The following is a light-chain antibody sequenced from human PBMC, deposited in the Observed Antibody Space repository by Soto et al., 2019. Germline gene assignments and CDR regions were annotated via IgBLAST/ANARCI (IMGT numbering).Light chain of an antibody. V-gene: IGKV1-5*03. CDR1: QSIGSW. J-gene: IGKJ1*01. CDR2: KAS. Sequence: DIQMTQSPSTLSASVGDRVTITCRASQSIGSWLAWYQQKPGKAPKLLIYKASSLESGVPSRFSGSGSGTEFPLTISSLQPDDFASYYCQLYGSYSPWTFGQGTKVEIK. CDR3: QLYGSYSPWT.